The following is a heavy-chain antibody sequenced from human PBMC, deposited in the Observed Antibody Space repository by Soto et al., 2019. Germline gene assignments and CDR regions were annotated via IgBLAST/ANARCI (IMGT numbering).Heavy chain of an antibody. CDR2: IYYTGST. D-gene: IGHD2-2*01. Sequence: SETLSLTCTVSGVSIRSGGYYWSWLRQSPGKGLEWIGHIYYTGSTFYSPSLKSRLTISLDTSKNQFSLDLRSVTAADTAMYYCARIEMPSRKWGRGTRVSVSS. J-gene: IGHJ4*01. CDR1: GVSIRSGGYY. V-gene: IGHV4-31*03. CDR3: ARIEMPSRK.